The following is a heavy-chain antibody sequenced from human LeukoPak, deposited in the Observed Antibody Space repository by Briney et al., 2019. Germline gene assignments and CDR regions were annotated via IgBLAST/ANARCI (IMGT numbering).Heavy chain of an antibody. V-gene: IGHV3-23*01. CDR3: ASWVWPAPRDY. Sequence: GGSLTLSCAASGFTLSRFAMSWVGQAPGEGREWVSPIKGSVGRTYYADSVKGRLTISRDNSKTTLYLQMNGLRAEDTAVYYCASWVWPAPRDYWGQGTLVTVSS. CDR2: IKGSVGRT. J-gene: IGHJ4*02. CDR1: GFTLSRFA. D-gene: IGHD6-13*01.